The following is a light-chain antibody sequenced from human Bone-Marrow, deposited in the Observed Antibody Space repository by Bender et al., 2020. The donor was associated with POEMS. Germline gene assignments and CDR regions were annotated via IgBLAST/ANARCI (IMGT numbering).Light chain of an antibody. CDR3: SSYRLPENWV. Sequence: QSALTQPRSVSGSPGQSVTISCTGTSSDVGNYNYVSWFQQHPGKAPKLMIYDVTKRPSGVPDRFSGSKSGNTASLTISGLQAEDEADYYCSSYRLPENWVFGGGTKLTVL. J-gene: IGLJ3*02. V-gene: IGLV2-11*01. CDR1: SSDVGNYNY. CDR2: DVT.